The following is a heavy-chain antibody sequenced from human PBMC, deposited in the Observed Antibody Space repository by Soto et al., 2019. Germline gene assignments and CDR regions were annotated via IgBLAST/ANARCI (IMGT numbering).Heavy chain of an antibody. D-gene: IGHD2-2*01. CDR2: IKEDGSET. Sequence: EVQLVESGGGLVQPGGSLRLSCAASGFTFSHYWMSWVRQAPGKGLEWVAKIKEDGSETYYVDSVKGRFTISRDNARNSLFLQMNSLRADDTAIYYCAKNAHWGQGTLVSVSP. CDR3: AKNAH. J-gene: IGHJ4*02. V-gene: IGHV3-7*05. CDR1: GFTFSHYW.